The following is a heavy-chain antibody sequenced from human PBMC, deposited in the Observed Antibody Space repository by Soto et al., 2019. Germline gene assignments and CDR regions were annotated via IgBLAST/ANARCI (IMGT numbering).Heavy chain of an antibody. CDR2: IYYSGST. CDR1: GGSISSTNYY. D-gene: IGHD4-17*01. CDR3: VKIPHYGDPKAGF. J-gene: IGHJ4*02. Sequence: SETLSLTCTVSGGSISSTNYYWGWIRQPPGKGLEWIGTIYYSGSTYYNSSLKSRVTISVDTSKNQFSLKLTSVTAADTAVYYCVKIPHYGDPKAGFWGQGTLVTVSS. V-gene: IGHV4-39*01.